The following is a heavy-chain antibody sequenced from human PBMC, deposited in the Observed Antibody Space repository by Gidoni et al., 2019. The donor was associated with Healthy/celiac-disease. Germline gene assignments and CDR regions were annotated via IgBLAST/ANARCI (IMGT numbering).Heavy chain of an antibody. CDR2: ISGSGGST. D-gene: IGHD3-22*01. J-gene: IGHJ5*02. V-gene: IGHV3-23*01. CDR3: AKDTEAGYYDSSGYVSGGFDP. Sequence: EVQLLESGGGLVQPGGSLRLSCAASGFTFSSYAMSWVRQAPGKGLGWVSAISGSGGSTYYADSVKGRFTISRDNSKNTLYLQMNSLRAEDTAVYYCAKDTEAGYYDSSGYVSGGFDPWGQGTLVTVSS. CDR1: GFTFSSYA.